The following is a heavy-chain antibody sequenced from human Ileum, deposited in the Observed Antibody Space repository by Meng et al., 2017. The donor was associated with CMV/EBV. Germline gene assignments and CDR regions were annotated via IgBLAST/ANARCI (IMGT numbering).Heavy chain of an antibody. CDR3: AKGTGVTDPFDY. V-gene: IGHV4-4*07. CDR2: IYVSGST. D-gene: IGHD1-14*01. J-gene: IGHJ4*02. CDR1: GGSITSYY. Sequence: QVQQQESGPGLVKPSETLSLTCSISGGSITSYYWSWIRQPAGKGLEWIGRIYVSGSTNYNPSLKSRVTMSVDTSKNQFSLKLSSVTAADTAIYYCAKGTGVTDPFDYWGQGTLVTVSS.